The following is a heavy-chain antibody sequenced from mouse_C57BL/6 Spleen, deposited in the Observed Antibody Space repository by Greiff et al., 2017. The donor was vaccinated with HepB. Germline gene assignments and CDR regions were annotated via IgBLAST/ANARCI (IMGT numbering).Heavy chain of an antibody. D-gene: IGHD1-1*01. CDR3: ATFPYYYGSSYYAMDY. Sequence: QVQLQQSGAELVKPGASVKLSCKASGYTFTSYWMHWVKQRPGQGLEWIGMIHPNSGSTNYNEKFKSKATLTVDKSSSTAYMQLSSLTSEDSAVYYCATFPYYYGSSYYAMDYWGQGTSVTVSS. CDR2: IHPNSGST. CDR1: GYTFTSYW. J-gene: IGHJ4*01. V-gene: IGHV1-64*01.